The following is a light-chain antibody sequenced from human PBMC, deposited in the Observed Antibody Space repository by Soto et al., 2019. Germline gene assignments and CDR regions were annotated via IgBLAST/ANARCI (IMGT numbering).Light chain of an antibody. J-gene: IGKJ5*01. CDR2: GAS. V-gene: IGKV3-20*01. CDR1: QSVSSSY. CDR3: QQYGSSPPIT. Sequence: EIVLTQSPGTLSLSPGERATLSCRASQSVSSSYLAWYQQKPGQAPRLLLYGASSRATGIPDRFSGSGAGTDFILTISRLEPEDFAVYYCQQYGSSPPITFGQGTRLEIK.